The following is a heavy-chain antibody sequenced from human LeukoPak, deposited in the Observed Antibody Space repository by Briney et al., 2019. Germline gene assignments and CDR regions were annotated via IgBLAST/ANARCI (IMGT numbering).Heavy chain of an antibody. CDR3: AREGFGGTGIAAAAFDY. V-gene: IGHV3-33*08. CDR1: GFTFGSYA. Sequence: GGSLRLSCAASGFTFGSYAMSWVRQAPGKGLEWVAVIWYDGSNKYYADSVKGRFTISRDNSKNTLYLQMNSLRAEDTAVYYCAREGFGGTGIAAAAFDYWGQGTLVTVSS. CDR2: IWYDGSNK. J-gene: IGHJ4*02. D-gene: IGHD6-13*01.